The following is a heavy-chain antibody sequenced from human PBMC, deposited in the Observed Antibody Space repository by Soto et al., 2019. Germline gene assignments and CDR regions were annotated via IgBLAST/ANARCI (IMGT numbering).Heavy chain of an antibody. V-gene: IGHV4-31*03. D-gene: IGHD5-18*01. J-gene: IGHJ4*02. CDR2: IYYSGST. CDR1: GGSISSGGYY. Sequence: QVQLQESGPGLVKPSQTLSLTCTVSGGSISSGGYYWSWIRQHPGKGLEWIGYIYYSGSTYYNPSLKRRVTNSVDPSKNQFSLKLSSVTAADTAVYYCARSGYSYGPNPLLYWGQGTLVTVSS. CDR3: ARSGYSYGPNPLLY.